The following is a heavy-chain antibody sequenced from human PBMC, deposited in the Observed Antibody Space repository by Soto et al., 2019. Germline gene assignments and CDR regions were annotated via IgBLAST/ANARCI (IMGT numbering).Heavy chain of an antibody. D-gene: IGHD3-22*01. Sequence: SVKVSCKASGGTFSSYTISWVRQAPGQGLEWMGRIIPILGIANYAQKFQGRVTITADKSTSTAYMELSSLRSEDTAVYYCARGGYYRSYYYYGMDVWGQGTTVTVSS. CDR2: IIPILGIA. CDR1: GGTFSSYT. J-gene: IGHJ6*02. V-gene: IGHV1-69*02. CDR3: ARGGYYRSYYYYGMDV.